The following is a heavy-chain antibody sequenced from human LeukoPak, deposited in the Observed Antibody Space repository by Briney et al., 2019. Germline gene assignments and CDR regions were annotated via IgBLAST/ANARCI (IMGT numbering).Heavy chain of an antibody. J-gene: IGHJ5*02. Sequence: SETLSLTCTVSGDSISSFYWSWIRQPPGKGLEWIGYIYHNGITNYNPFLKSRVTISIDTSKTQFSLNVSSVTAADTAVYYCARVLGDIGVIDHWFDPWGQGTLVTVSS. D-gene: IGHD3-10*01. CDR1: GDSISSFY. CDR3: ARVLGDIGVIDHWFDP. CDR2: IYHNGIT. V-gene: IGHV4-59*01.